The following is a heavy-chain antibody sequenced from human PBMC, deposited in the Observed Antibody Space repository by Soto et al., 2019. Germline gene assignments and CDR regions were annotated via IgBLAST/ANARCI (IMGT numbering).Heavy chain of an antibody. Sequence: GGSLRLYCAASGFTFSSYGMHWVRQAPGKGLEWVAVIWYDGSNKYYADSVKGRFTISIDNSKNTLYLQMNSLRAEDTAVYYCAKDARGYSYGNYYYGMDVWGQGTTVTVS. V-gene: IGHV3-33*06. CDR2: IWYDGSNK. CDR3: AKDARGYSYGNYYYGMDV. J-gene: IGHJ6*02. D-gene: IGHD5-18*01. CDR1: GFTFSSYG.